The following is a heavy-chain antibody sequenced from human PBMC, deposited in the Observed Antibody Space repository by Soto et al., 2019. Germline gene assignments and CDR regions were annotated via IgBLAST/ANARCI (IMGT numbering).Heavy chain of an antibody. J-gene: IGHJ5*02. CDR3: ARDLFYDRDLGGFDP. Sequence: EVQLVESGGGLIQPGGSLRLSCAASGFTVSSNYMSWVRQAPGQGLEWVSVIHSGGSTYYADSVKGRFTIASDNLKNTLYLQMNNLRADDTAVYYCARDLFYDRDLGGFDPWGQGTLVTVSS. CDR1: GFTVSSNY. V-gene: IGHV3-53*01. CDR2: IHSGGST. D-gene: IGHD3-22*01.